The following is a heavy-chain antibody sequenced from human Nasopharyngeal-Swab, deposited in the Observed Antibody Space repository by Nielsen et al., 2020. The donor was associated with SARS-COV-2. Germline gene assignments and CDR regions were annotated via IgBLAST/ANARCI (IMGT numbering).Heavy chain of an antibody. CDR1: GGSMTSNNHY. V-gene: IGHV4-39*07. D-gene: IGHD3-3*01. CDR2: IYYNGIT. Sequence: GSLRLSCSVSGGSMTSNNHYWGWIRQPPEKGLEWIGNIYYNGITYYNPSLKSRVTISLDTSKSQFSLKLTSVTAADTAVYYCARAIKIFGAVVGSFDPWGQGTLVTVFS. CDR3: ARAIKIFGAVVGSFDP. J-gene: IGHJ5*02.